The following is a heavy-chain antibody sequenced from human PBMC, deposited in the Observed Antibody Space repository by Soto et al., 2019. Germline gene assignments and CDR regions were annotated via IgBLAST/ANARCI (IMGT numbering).Heavy chain of an antibody. V-gene: IGHV4-30-4*01. Sequence: SETLSLTCTVAGGSISSGDYYWSWIRQPPGKGLEWIGYIYYSGSTYYNPSLKSRLAISLDTSNNQFSLQLNSVTASDTAVYYCAGGSNSEDTNFDYWGQGTLVTVSS. CDR1: GGSISSGDYY. CDR3: AGGSNSEDTNFDY. CDR2: IYYSGST. D-gene: IGHD3-16*01. J-gene: IGHJ4*02.